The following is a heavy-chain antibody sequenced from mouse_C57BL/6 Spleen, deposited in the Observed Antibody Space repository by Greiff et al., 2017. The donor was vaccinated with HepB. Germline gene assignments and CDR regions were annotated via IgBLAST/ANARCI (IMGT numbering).Heavy chain of an antibody. CDR3: ARLGGFDY. CDR2: IDPSDSYT. CDR1: GYTFTSYW. J-gene: IGHJ2*01. V-gene: IGHV1-69*01. D-gene: IGHD3-3*01. Sequence: QVQLQQSGAELVMPGASVKLSCKASGYTFTSYWMHWVKQRPGQGLEWIGEIDPSDSYTNYNQKFKGKSTLTVDKSSSTAYMQLSSLTSEDSAVYYCARLGGFDYWGQGTTLTVSS.